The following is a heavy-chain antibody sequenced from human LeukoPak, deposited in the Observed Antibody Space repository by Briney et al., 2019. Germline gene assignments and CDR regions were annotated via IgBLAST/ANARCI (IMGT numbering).Heavy chain of an antibody. V-gene: IGHV1-69*05. Sequence: ASVKVSCKASGGTFSSYAISWVRQGPGQGLEWMGGIIPIVGTANYAQKFQGRVTITTDESTSTAYMELSSLRSEDTAVYYCARGGGRMATITHFDYWGQGTLVTVSS. D-gene: IGHD5-24*01. CDR2: IIPIVGTA. CDR1: GGTFSSYA. CDR3: ARGGGRMATITHFDY. J-gene: IGHJ4*02.